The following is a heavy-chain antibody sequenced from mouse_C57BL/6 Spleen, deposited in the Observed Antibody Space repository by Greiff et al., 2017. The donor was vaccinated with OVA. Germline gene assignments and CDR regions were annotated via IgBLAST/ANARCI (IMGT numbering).Heavy chain of an antibody. CDR1: GYSITSGYY. V-gene: IGHV3-6*01. CDR3: AREGKAMDY. J-gene: IGHJ4*01. CDR2: ISYDGSN. Sequence: EVKLQESGPGLVKPSQSLSLTCSVTGYSITSGYYWNWLRQFPGNKLEWMGYISYDGSNNYNPSLKNRISITRDTSKNQFFLKLNSVTTEDTATYYCAREGKAMDYWGQGTSVTVSS.